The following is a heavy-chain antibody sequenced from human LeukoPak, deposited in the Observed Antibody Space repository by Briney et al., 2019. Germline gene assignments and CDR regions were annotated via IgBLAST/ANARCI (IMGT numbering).Heavy chain of an antibody. Sequence: PGGFLRLSCVASGFTFSSYSMNWVRQAPGKGLEWISYISGSSSITYYVDSVKGRFTISRDNAKNSLYLQMNSLRVEDTAVYYCARDGYIDLWGRGTLVTVSS. CDR3: ARDGYIDL. J-gene: IGHJ2*01. CDR1: GFTFSSYS. V-gene: IGHV3-48*01. CDR2: ISGSSSIT.